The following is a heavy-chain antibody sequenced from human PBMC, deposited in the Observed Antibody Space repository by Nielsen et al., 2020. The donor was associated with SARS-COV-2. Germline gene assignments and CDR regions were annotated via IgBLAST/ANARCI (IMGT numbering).Heavy chain of an antibody. CDR3: TTEPGRAETTFYFDY. V-gene: IGHV3-15*01. CDR2: IKSKTDGGTT. J-gene: IGHJ4*02. CDR1: GFPLSNAW. D-gene: IGHD4-11*01. Sequence: GGSLRLSCAASGFPLSNAWMTWVRQAPGKGLEWVGRIKSKTDGGTTDYATPVKGRFTISRDESKNTLYLQMNSLKIDDTAVYFCTTEPGRAETTFYFDYWGPGTLVTVSA.